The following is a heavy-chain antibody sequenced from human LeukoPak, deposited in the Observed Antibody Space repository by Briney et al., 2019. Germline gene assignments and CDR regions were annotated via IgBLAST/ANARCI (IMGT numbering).Heavy chain of an antibody. CDR1: GFTFSSHG. Sequence: PGGSLRLSCAASGFTFSSHGMNWVRQAPGKGLEWVANIKQDGSVKYYVDSVKGRFTISRDNAKNSLYLQVNSLRAEDTAIYYCAKDVRRLPYGSGSPPLDYWGQGTLVTVSS. CDR2: IKQDGSVK. CDR3: AKDVRRLPYGSGSPPLDY. D-gene: IGHD3-10*01. V-gene: IGHV3-7*01. J-gene: IGHJ4*02.